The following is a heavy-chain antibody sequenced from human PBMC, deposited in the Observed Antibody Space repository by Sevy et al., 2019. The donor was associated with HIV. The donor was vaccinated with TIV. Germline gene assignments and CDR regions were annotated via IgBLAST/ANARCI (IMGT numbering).Heavy chain of an antibody. Sequence: SETLSLTCTVSGDSITSYYWAWIRQPPGKGLEWIGNVHNGGSTNYNPSLKSLLTISVDTTNNQFSLKLGSVTVADTAVYFCARPHTSGWTRFEHWGQGILVTVSS. V-gene: IGHV4-59*01. J-gene: IGHJ4*02. CDR2: VHNGGST. CDR1: GDSITSYY. D-gene: IGHD6-19*01. CDR3: ARPHTSGWTRFEH.